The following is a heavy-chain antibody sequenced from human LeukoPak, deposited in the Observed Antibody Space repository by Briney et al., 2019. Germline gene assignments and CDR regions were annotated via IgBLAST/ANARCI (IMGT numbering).Heavy chain of an antibody. CDR3: AITTVINPARLFDP. CDR2: ISAYNGNT. D-gene: IGHD4-17*01. J-gene: IGHJ5*02. Sequence: ASVKVSCKASGYTFTSYGISWVRQAPGQGLEWMGWISAYNGNTNYAQKLQGRVTMTTNTSTSTAYMELRSLRSDDTAVYYCAITTVINPARLFDPWGQGTLVTVSS. V-gene: IGHV1-18*01. CDR1: GYTFTSYG.